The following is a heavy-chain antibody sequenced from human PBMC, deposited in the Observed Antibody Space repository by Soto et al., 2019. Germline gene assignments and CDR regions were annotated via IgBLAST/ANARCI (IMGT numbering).Heavy chain of an antibody. CDR3: ARRGSGSYYDY. V-gene: IGHV3-23*01. CDR2: ISGSGDST. J-gene: IGHJ4*02. Sequence: EVQLLESGGGLVQPGGSLRLSCAASGFTFSSYAMRWVRQAPVKGLEWVSAISGSGDSTYYADSVKGRFTISRDNSKNTLYLQMNSRRAEDTAVYSCARRGSGSYYDYWGQGTRVTVSS. CDR1: GFTFSSYA. D-gene: IGHD1-26*01.